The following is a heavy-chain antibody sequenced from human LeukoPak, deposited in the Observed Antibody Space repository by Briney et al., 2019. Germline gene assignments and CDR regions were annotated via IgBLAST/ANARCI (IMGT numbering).Heavy chain of an antibody. V-gene: IGHV4-39*07. Sequence: SETLSLTCTVSGDSISSSSYYWGWIRQPPGKGLEWIGNIYYSGDTYYNPSLTSRVSILVDTSKNQFSLKLSSVTAADTAVYYCAREIDRAIIGPGIWGQGTMVTVSS. D-gene: IGHD5-18*01. CDR3: AREIDRAIIGPGI. CDR1: GDSISSSSYY. J-gene: IGHJ3*02. CDR2: IYYSGDT.